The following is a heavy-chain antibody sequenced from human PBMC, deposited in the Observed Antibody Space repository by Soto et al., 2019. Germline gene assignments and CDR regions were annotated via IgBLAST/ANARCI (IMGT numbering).Heavy chain of an antibody. J-gene: IGHJ6*02. CDR3: AREERGYNYYYGMDV. Sequence: QVQLVESGGGVVQPGRSLRLSCAASGFTFSSYAMHWVRQAPGKGLEWVAVISYDGSNKYYADSVKGRFTIYRDNSKNTLYLQMNSLRDEDTAVYYCAREERGYNYYYGMDVWGQGTTVTVSS. V-gene: IGHV3-30-3*01. CDR2: ISYDGSNK. CDR1: GFTFSSYA. D-gene: IGHD1-1*01.